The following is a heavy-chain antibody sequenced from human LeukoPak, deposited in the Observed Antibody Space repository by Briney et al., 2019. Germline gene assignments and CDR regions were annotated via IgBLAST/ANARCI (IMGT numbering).Heavy chain of an antibody. J-gene: IGHJ5*02. Sequence: GASVKVSCKASGYTFTSYYMHWVRQAPGQGLEWMGIINPSGGSTSYAQKFQGRVTMTRDTSTSTVYMELSSLRSEDTAVYYCARGSPVVVVVPAARWFDPWGQGTLVTVSS. CDR2: INPSGGST. D-gene: IGHD2-2*01. V-gene: IGHV1-46*01. CDR1: GYTFTSYY. CDR3: ARGSPVVVVVPAARWFDP.